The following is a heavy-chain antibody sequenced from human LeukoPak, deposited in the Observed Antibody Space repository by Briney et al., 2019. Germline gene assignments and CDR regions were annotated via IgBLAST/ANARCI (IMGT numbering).Heavy chain of an antibody. CDR1: GFTFSSYA. J-gene: IGHJ4*02. Sequence: SGGSLRLSCAASGFTFSSYAMSWVRQAPGKGLEWVSAISGSGGSTYYADSVKGRFTISRDNSKNTLHLQMSSLRAEDTAVYYCARDSRPYYASGTSFDYWGQGTLVTVSS. D-gene: IGHD3-10*01. CDR2: ISGSGGST. CDR3: ARDSRPYYASGTSFDY. V-gene: IGHV3-23*01.